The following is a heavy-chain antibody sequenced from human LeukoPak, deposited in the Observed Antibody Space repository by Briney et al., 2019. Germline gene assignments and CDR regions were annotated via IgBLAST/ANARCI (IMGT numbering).Heavy chain of an antibody. Sequence: GASVKVSCKASGYTFTSYGISWVRQAPGQGLEWMGWISAYNGNTNYAQKLQGRVTMTTDTSTSTAYMELRSLRSDDTAVYYCARGRITMVRGVITPFDYWGQGTLVTVSS. CDR1: GYTFTSYG. V-gene: IGHV1-18*01. J-gene: IGHJ4*02. CDR3: ARGRITMVRGVITPFDY. CDR2: ISAYNGNT. D-gene: IGHD3-10*01.